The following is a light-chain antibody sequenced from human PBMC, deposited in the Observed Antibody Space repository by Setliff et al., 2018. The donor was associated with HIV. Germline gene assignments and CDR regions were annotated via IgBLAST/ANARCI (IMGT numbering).Light chain of an antibody. V-gene: IGLV2-14*01. J-gene: IGLJ1*01. CDR2: EVR. Sequence: QSALSQPASVSGSPGQSITISCTGTSSDVGGYNYVSWYQQHPGKAPKLILYEVRNRPSGVSNRFSGSKSGNTASLTISGLQAEDEADYYCSSYAITNTLPFGTGTKVTVL. CDR3: SSYAITNTLP. CDR1: SSDVGGYNY.